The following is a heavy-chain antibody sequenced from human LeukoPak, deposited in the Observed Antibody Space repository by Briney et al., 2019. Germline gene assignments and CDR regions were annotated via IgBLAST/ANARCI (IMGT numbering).Heavy chain of an antibody. CDR3: ARFIDTGDGENC. CDR1: GFTFSTDT. Sequence: KPAGCMRLSCAASGFTFSTDTMNWVRQPQGKWLEWVSSISSGSNYIYYADSVKGRFFISRDNDQNSLYLQMNRLVAEDTAMYERARFIDTGDGENCWGQGTLVTVSS. D-gene: IGHD2-21*01. CDR2: ISSGSNYI. V-gene: IGHV3-21*01. J-gene: IGHJ4*02.